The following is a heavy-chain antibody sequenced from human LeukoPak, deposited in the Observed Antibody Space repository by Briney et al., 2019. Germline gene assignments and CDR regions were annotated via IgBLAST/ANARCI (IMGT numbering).Heavy chain of an antibody. CDR1: GGSFSGYY. CDR3: ARGEYLSYGMDV. Sequence: PSETLSLTCAVYGGSFSGYYWSWIRQPPGKGLEWTGEINHSGSTNYNPSLKSRVTISVDTSKNQFSLKLSSVTAADTAVYYCARGEYLSYGMDVWGQGTTVTVSS. D-gene: IGHD2-2*01. V-gene: IGHV4-34*01. J-gene: IGHJ6*02. CDR2: INHSGST.